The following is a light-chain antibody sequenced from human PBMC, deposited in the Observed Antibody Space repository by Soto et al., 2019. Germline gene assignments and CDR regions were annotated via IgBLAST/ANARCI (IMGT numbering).Light chain of an antibody. CDR1: QSLVHSDGNTY. CDR3: MQGITFT. Sequence: IVLTQSPLSLPVTLGQPASISCRSSQSLVHSDGNTYLNWFQQRPGQSPRRLIYKASNRDSGVPDRFSGSGSGTDFTLSISRVEADDVGVYYCMQGITFTFGQGIXL. V-gene: IGKV2-30*02. CDR2: KAS. J-gene: IGKJ1*01.